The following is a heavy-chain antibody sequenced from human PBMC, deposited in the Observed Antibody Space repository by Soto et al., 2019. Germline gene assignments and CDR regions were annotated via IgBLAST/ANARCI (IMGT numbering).Heavy chain of an antibody. J-gene: IGHJ6*02. CDR1: ACSVSSSF. V-gene: IGHV4-59*02. Sequence: ETLSLTCTVSACSVSSSFWSWIRKPPGKGLKWIGYIYYSGSTNYTPSLKSRVTISVDTSKNQFSLKLSSVTAANTAVYYCARGRSSSRWAGYYYYGMDVWGQGTTVTVSS. D-gene: IGHD6-13*01. CDR2: IYYSGST. CDR3: ARGRSSSRWAGYYYYGMDV.